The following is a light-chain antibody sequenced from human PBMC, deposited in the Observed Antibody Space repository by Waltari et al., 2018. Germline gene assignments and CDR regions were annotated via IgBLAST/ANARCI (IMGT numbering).Light chain of an antibody. CDR2: DVS. V-gene: IGLV2-14*03. Sequence: QSALTQPASVSGSPGQSITFSCTGDSSDVGGYNYVSWYQQQPGKAPRLIVYDVSIRPSGVSNLFFVSKSGNTAALTISGLQAEDEADYYCSSYSRTSTLVVFGGGTKLAVL. CDR1: SSDVGGYNY. J-gene: IGLJ2*01. CDR3: SSYSRTSTLVV.